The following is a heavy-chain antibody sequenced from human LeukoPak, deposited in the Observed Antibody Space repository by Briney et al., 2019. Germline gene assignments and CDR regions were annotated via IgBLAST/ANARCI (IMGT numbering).Heavy chain of an antibody. D-gene: IGHD3-10*01. Sequence: PSETLSLTCTVSGGSISSSSYYWGWIRQPPGKGLEWIGTIYYSGSTYSNPSLKSRVTISVDTSKNQFSLKLSSVTAADTAVYSGARLPGGSGSYNHSYYMDVGGKGTTLTVSS. V-gene: IGHV4-39*01. CDR3: ARLPGGSGSYNHSYYMDV. CDR2: IYYSGST. CDR1: GGSISSSSYY. J-gene: IGHJ6*03.